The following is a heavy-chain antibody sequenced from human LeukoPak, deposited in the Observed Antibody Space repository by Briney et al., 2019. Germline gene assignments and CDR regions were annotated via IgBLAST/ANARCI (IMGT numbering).Heavy chain of an antibody. CDR1: GYSFTSYW. V-gene: IGHV5-51*01. Sequence: GESLKISCKGSGYSFTSYWIAWVRQMPGKGLEWMGIIYPSDSETTYSPSLQGQVTIPADKSISTAYLQWSSLTASDTAMYYCARSVGATPLDYWGQGTPVTVSS. D-gene: IGHD1-26*01. CDR3: ARSVGATPLDY. J-gene: IGHJ4*02. CDR2: IYPSDSET.